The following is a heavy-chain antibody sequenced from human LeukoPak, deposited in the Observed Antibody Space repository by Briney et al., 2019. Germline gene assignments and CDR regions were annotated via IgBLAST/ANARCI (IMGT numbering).Heavy chain of an antibody. V-gene: IGHV3-23*01. CDR1: GFTFTSYA. D-gene: IGHD3-10*01. CDR3: AKDTPNVLMVRGVIGPYGMDV. CDR2: ISGSGGST. J-gene: IGHJ6*04. Sequence: PGASLRLSCAASGFTFTSYAMNWVRQTPGKGLEWVSAISGSGGSTYYADSVKGRFTISRDNSKNTLYLQMNSLRAEDTAVYYCAKDTPNVLMVRGVIGPYGMDVWGKGTTVTVSS.